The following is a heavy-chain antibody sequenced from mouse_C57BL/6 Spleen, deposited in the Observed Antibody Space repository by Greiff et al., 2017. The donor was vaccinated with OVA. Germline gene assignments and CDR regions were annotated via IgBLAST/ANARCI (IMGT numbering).Heavy chain of an antibody. CDR3: AIGYYGSSFYAMDY. CDR2: IHPSDSDT. J-gene: IGHJ4*01. Sequence: QQRPGQGLEWIGRIHPSDSDTNYNQKFKGKATLTVDKSSSTAYMQLSSLTSEDSAVYYCAIGYYGSSFYAMDYWGQGTSVTVSS. V-gene: IGHV1-74*01. D-gene: IGHD1-1*01.